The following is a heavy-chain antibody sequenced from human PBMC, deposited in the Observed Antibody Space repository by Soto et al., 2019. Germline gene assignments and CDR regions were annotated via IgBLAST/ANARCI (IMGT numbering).Heavy chain of an antibody. J-gene: IGHJ5*02. D-gene: IGHD6-19*01. CDR1: GFSFRTYG. V-gene: IGHV3-33*01. Sequence: QVHLVESGGGVVQPGRSLRLSCAASGFSFRTYGMHWVRQSPGKGLEWVAIIWLVGSNKYYADSVKGRFTISRDDSKNTLYLQMNNLRVEDTGVYYCARVATQDVAGWSLGWCDPWGQGTLVTVSS. CDR2: IWLVGSNK. CDR3: ARVATQDVAGWSLGWCDP.